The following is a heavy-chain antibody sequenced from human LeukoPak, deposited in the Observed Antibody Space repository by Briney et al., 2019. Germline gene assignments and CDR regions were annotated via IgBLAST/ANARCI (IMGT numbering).Heavy chain of an antibody. J-gene: IGHJ4*01. CDR3: ASLGPYSSTWYGDY. CDR2: IYYSGTT. V-gene: IGHV4-39*01. D-gene: IGHD6-13*01. Sequence: PSETLSLTCTVSAGAITRTSYFWGWIRQSPGKGLEWIGSIYYSGTTYYNPSLKSRVTISVDTSKNQFSLHLNSVTAADAAVYYCASLGPYSSTWYGDYWGHGTQVTVSS. CDR1: AGAITRTSYF.